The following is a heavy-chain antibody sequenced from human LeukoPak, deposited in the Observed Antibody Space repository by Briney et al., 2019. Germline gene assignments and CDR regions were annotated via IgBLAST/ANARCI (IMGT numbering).Heavy chain of an antibody. Sequence: GASVKVSCKASGYTFTGYYMHWVREAPGQGLEWMGWINPNSGGTNYAQKFQGRVTMTRDTSISTAYMELSRLRSDDTAVYYCARESDSSPDAFDIWGQGTMVTVSS. CDR1: GYTFTGYY. CDR3: ARESDSSPDAFDI. J-gene: IGHJ3*02. D-gene: IGHD6-13*01. CDR2: INPNSGGT. V-gene: IGHV1-2*02.